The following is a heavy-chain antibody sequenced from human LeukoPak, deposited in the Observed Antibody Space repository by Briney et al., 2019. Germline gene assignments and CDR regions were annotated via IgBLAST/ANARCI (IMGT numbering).Heavy chain of an antibody. CDR1: GFTFSSYA. J-gene: IGHJ4*02. CDR2: VSSNGDST. V-gene: IGHV3-64*01. Sequence: GGSLRLSCAASGFTFSSYALHWVRQAPGKRLEYLSAVSSNGDSTYYANSVKGRFTISRDNSKNTLYLQMGSLRAEDMAVYYCARRGGYYFDYWGQGTLVTVSS. D-gene: IGHD4-23*01. CDR3: ARRGGYYFDY.